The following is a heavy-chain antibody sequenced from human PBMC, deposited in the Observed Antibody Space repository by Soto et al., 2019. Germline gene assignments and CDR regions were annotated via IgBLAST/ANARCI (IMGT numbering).Heavy chain of an antibody. CDR2: IYYSGST. CDR3: AGLRYFDWLLSSFYYYYGMDV. CDR1: GGSISSSSYY. V-gene: IGHV4-39*01. J-gene: IGHJ6*02. D-gene: IGHD3-9*01. Sequence: SETLSLTCTVSGGSISSSSYYWGWIRQPPGKGLEWIGSIYYSGSTYYNPSLKSRVTISVDTSKNQFSLKLSSVTAADTAVYYCAGLRYFDWLLSSFYYYYGMDVWGQGTTVTVSS.